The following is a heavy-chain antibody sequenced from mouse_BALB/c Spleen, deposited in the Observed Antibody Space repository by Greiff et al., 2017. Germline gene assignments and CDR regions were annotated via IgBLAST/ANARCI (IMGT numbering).Heavy chain of an antibody. CDR1: GFTFSSFG. V-gene: IGHV5-17*02. J-gene: IGHJ4*01. Sequence: EVKLVESGGGLVQPGGSRKLSCAASGFTFSSFGMHWVRQAPEKGLEWVAYISSGSSTIYYADTVKGRFTIYRDNPKNTLFLQMTSLRSEDTAMYYCARLAGTFSYWGQGTSVTVSS. D-gene: IGHD4-1*01. CDR2: ISSGSSTI. CDR3: ARLAGTFSY.